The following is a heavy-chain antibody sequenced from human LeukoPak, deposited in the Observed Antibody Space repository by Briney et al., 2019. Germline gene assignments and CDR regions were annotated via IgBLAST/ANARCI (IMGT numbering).Heavy chain of an antibody. J-gene: IGHJ5*02. Sequence: SETLSLTCAVYGGSFSGYYLTWIRQPPGKGLEWIGEINHSGSTNYNPSLESRLTISVDTSKNQFSLKLSSVTAADTAVYYCARGTSGWYGGRWFDPWGQGTLVTVSS. CDR2: INHSGST. D-gene: IGHD6-19*01. CDR1: GGSFSGYY. V-gene: IGHV4-34*01. CDR3: ARGTSGWYGGRWFDP.